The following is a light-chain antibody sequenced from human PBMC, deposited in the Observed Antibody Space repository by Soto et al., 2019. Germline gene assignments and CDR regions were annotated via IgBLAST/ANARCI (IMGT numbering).Light chain of an antibody. CDR3: QQYGSSPET. Sequence: EIVFTQSPGTLSLSPGERATLSCRASQSVSNNYLAWYQQKPGQAPRLLIYGASSRATGIPDRFSGSGSGTDFTRTISRLEPGDFAVYYCQQYGSSPETFGQGTKVDIK. CDR1: QSVSNNY. V-gene: IGKV3-20*01. J-gene: IGKJ1*01. CDR2: GAS.